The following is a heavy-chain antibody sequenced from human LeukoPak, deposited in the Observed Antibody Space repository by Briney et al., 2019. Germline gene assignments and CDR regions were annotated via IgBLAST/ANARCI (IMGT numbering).Heavy chain of an antibody. D-gene: IGHD6-13*01. J-gene: IGHJ6*03. V-gene: IGHV3-21*01. CDR1: GFTFSSYS. CDR2: ISSSSSYI. CDR3: ARDQSSSWTYYYYYMDV. Sequence: GGSLRLSCAASGFTFSSYSMNWVRQAPGKGLEWVSSISSSSSYIYYADSVKGRFTISRDNAKNSLYLQMNSLRAEDTAVYYCARDQSSSWTYYYYYMDVWGKGTTVTVSS.